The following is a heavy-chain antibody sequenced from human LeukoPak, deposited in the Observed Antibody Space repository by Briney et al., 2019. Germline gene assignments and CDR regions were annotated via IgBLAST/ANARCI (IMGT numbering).Heavy chain of an antibody. CDR2: LSPSGYST. J-gene: IGHJ4*01. CDR3: AKGIYSSGWSYFDY. D-gene: IGHD6-19*01. V-gene: IGHV3-23*01. CDR1: GFTFSSYA. Sequence: GGSLRLSCAASGFTFSSYAMSWVRQAPGKGLEWVSALSPSGYSTYYADSVKGRFTISRDNSKNTLYLQMNSLRAEDTAVYYCAKGIYSSGWSYFDYWGHGTLVTVSS.